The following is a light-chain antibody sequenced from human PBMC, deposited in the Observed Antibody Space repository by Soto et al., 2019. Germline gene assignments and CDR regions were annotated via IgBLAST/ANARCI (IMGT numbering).Light chain of an antibody. J-gene: IGLJ2*01. Sequence: QSVLTQPPSASGTPGQRVTISCSGSSSNVGRNTVNWYQQLPGTAPKLLIFTNNQRPSGVPDRFSGSKSGTSASLAISGLQSADEADYYCATWDDSLNGPLFGGGTKLTVL. V-gene: IGLV1-44*01. CDR3: ATWDDSLNGPL. CDR2: TNN. CDR1: SSNVGRNT.